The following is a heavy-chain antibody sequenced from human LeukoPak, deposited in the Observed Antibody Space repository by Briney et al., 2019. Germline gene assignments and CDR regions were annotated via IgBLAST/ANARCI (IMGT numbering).Heavy chain of an antibody. CDR2: ISTSSTYI. J-gene: IGHJ4*02. CDR1: EFTLRSYS. D-gene: IGHD1-26*01. V-gene: IGHV3-21*01. CDR3: ARDASGSSIGLIDF. Sequence: PGGSLRLSCAASEFTLRSYSMHWVRQAPGKGLEWVSYISTSSTYIYYADLVRGRFGISRDNAKNSLYLHMNSLKADDTAVYYCARDASGSSIGLIDFWGQGTLVTVSS.